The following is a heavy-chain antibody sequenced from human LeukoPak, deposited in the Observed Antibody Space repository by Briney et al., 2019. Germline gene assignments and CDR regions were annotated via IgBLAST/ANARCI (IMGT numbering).Heavy chain of an antibody. D-gene: IGHD3-22*01. J-gene: IGHJ4*02. CDR3: ASSHDSSGND. CDR1: GFPFSTYW. V-gene: IGHV3-7*01. Sequence: GGSLRLSCAAPGFPFSTYWMAWVRQAPGKGLDWVANIRKDGGAKFYAASVKGRFIISRDNAKNSLYLQMNNLRGEDTAVYYCASSHDSSGNDWGQGTLVIV. CDR2: IRKDGGAK.